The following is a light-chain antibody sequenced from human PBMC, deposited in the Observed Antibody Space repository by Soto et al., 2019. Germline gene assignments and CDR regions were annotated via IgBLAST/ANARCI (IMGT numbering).Light chain of an antibody. Sequence: QSALTQPASVSGSPGQSITISCTRSSTDFENYNLVSWYQHCPDKAPKLIIYEGTKRPSEISDRFSGSESDTTASLIISGLQPEDEAEYYCSSYAGNSARVVFGGGTKLTVL. V-gene: IGLV2-23*01. CDR2: EGT. CDR1: STDFENYNL. J-gene: IGLJ2*01. CDR3: SSYAGNSARVV.